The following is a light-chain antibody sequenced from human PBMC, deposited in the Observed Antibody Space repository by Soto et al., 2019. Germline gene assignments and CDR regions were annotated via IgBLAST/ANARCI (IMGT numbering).Light chain of an antibody. V-gene: IGKV1-39*01. J-gene: IGKJ5*01. CDR2: AAS. CDR1: QSISFY. CDR3: QKSYSTPIT. Sequence: DIQMTQAPSSLSASVGDRVAITCRASQSISFYLNWYQQKPGKAHKVLIYAASNLQSGVPSRFSGSGSGTDFTLTISSLQPEDFATYYCQKSYSTPITCGQGTRLEIK.